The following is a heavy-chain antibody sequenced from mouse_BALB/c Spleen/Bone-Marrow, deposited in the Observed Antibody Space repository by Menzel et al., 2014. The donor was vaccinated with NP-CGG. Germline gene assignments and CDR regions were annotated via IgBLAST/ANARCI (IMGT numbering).Heavy chain of an antibody. CDR2: ISTYSGNT. Sequence: QVQLQQSGPELVRPGVSVKISCKGSGYTFTDYAMHWVKQSHAKSLEWIVVISTYSGNTTYHHKFKGKATMTVDRSSSAVYLELARLSSEESAIYYSARGIYYDSTWFAYWGQGTLVTVSA. CDR1: GYTFTDYA. V-gene: IGHV1-67*01. D-gene: IGHD2-4*01. CDR3: ARGIYYDSTWFAY. J-gene: IGHJ3*01.